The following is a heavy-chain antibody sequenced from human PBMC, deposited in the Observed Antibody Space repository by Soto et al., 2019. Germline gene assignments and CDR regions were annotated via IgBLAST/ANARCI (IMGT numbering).Heavy chain of an antibody. CDR3: AXXXXTGAYYYYYYGMDV. CDR2: ISSSSSYI. J-gene: IGHJ6*02. D-gene: IGHD7-27*01. Sequence: EVQLVESGGGLVKPGGSLRLSCAASGFTFSSYSMNWVRQAPGKGLEWVSSISSSSSYIYYADSVKGRFTISRDNAKNSLYLQMNSLRAEDTAVYYCAXXXXTGAYYYYYYGMDVWGQGTTVTVSS. CDR1: GFTFSSYS. V-gene: IGHV3-21*01.